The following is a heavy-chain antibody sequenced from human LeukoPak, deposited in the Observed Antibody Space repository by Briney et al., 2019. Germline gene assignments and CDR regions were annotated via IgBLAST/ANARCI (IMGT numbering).Heavy chain of an antibody. J-gene: IGHJ3*02. Sequence: ASVKVSCKASGYTFTSYYMQWVRQAPGQGLEWMGIINPSGGSTSYAQKFQGRVTMTRDTPTSTVYMELSSLRSEDTAVYYCARDIQRITGYSSSWGDFDIWGQGTMVTVSS. CDR3: ARDIQRITGYSSSWGDFDI. CDR2: INPSGGST. D-gene: IGHD6-13*01. V-gene: IGHV1-46*01. CDR1: GYTFTSYY.